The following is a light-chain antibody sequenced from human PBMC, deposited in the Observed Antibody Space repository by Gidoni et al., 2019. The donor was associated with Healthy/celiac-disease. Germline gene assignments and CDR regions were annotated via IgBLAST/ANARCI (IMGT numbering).Light chain of an antibody. CDR1: QGISSY. CDR3: QQYYSYSYT. J-gene: IGKJ2*01. V-gene: IGKV1-8*01. Sequence: AIRMTQSPSSLSASTGDRVTITCRASQGISSYLAWYQQKPGKAPKLLIYAASTLQSGVPSRFSGSGSGTDCTLTISCLQSEDFATYYCQQYYSYSYTFGQGTKLEIK. CDR2: AAS.